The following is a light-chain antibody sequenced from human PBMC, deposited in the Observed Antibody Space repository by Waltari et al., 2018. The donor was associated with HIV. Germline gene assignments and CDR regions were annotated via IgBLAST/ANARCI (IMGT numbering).Light chain of an antibody. Sequence: DVVMTQSPDALKGSLGERVTINCKSSPSVFSNSNKQSYLAWYQQRPGQTPNLLVYWATTRVSGVPARFSGSGSGKDFTLTINNLQAEDAAIYYCQQYYMTPPTFGEGTKVEI. V-gene: IGKV4-1*01. CDR2: WAT. CDR1: PSVFSNSNKQSY. J-gene: IGKJ1*01. CDR3: QQYYMTPPT.